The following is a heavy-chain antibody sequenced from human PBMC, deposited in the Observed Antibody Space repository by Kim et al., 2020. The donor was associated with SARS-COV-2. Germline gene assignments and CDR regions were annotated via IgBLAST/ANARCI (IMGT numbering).Heavy chain of an antibody. V-gene: IGHV1-8*01. Sequence: ASVKVSCKASGYTFTSYDINWVRQATGQGLEWMGWMNPNSGNTGYAQKFQGRVTMTRNTSISTAYMELSSLRSEDTAVYYCARGNRGIAVALEYFQHWGQRTLVTVSS. D-gene: IGHD6-19*01. CDR1: GYTFTSYD. CDR2: MNPNSGNT. CDR3: ARGNRGIAVALEYFQH. J-gene: IGHJ1*01.